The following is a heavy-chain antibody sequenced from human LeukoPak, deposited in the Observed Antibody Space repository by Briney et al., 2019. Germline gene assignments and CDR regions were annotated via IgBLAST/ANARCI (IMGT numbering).Heavy chain of an antibody. V-gene: IGHV3-33*01. CDR3: ARGDRYSSGYYPFDY. J-gene: IGHJ4*02. CDR1: GFTFSSYG. Sequence: PGGSLRLSCAASGFTFSSYGMHWVRQAPGKRLEWVAVIWYDGSNKYYADSVKGRFTISRDNSKNTLYLQMNSLRAEDTAVYYCARGDRYSSGYYPFDYWGQGTLVTVSS. D-gene: IGHD3-22*01. CDR2: IWYDGSNK.